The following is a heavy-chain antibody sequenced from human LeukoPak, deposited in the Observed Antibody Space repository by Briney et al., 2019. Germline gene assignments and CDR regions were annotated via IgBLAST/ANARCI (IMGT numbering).Heavy chain of an antibody. CDR1: GYTFTSYD. D-gene: IGHD3-10*01. V-gene: IGHV1-8*03. CDR2: MNPNSGNT. CDR3: ASSPLLSGSGNWFDP. J-gene: IGHJ5*02. Sequence: ASVKVSCKASGYTFTSYDINWVRQATGQGLEWMGWMNPNSGNTGYAQKFQGRVTITRNTSISTAYMGLSSLRSDDTAVYYCASSPLLSGSGNWFDPWGQGTLVTVSS.